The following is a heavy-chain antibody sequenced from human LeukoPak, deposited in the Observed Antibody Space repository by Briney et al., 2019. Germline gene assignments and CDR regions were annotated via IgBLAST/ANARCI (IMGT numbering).Heavy chain of an antibody. V-gene: IGHV3-48*01. CDR2: ISSGGTTI. D-gene: IGHD5-12*01. CDR3: AGGYSGYRSDY. Sequence: GGSLRLSCAASGFTFSEFDMNWVRQAPGKGLEWVSDISSGGTTIFYADSVKGRFTISRDNAKNSLYLQMNGLRVEDTAVYYCAGGYSGYRSDYWGQGTLVTVSS. CDR1: GFTFSEFD. J-gene: IGHJ4*02.